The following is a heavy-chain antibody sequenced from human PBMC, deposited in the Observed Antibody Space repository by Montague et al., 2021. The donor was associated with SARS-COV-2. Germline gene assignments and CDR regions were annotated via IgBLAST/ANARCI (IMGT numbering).Heavy chain of an antibody. V-gene: IGHV4-39*02. CDR1: CQSIRTWNYG. Sequence: SETLSLTCTGECQSIRTWNYGAGWKRPRLKNGHQLISNTAYGCKTYYNPSLRSRVSFSMDTSKNHFSLSLNSVTAADTAVYFCARKLPSYCSTNECYPYYFDVWGQGALVTVSS. CDR2: TAYGCKT. CDR3: ARKLPSYCSTNECYPYYFDV. J-gene: IGHJ4*02. D-gene: IGHD2-2*01.